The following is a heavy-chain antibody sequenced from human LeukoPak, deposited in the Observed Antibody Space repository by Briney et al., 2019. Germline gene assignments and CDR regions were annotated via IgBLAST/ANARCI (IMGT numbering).Heavy chain of an antibody. CDR2: IYYSGST. V-gene: IGHV4-59*01. CDR3: AREFGYSYGYNAFDI. CDR1: GGSISSYY. J-gene: IGHJ3*02. D-gene: IGHD5-18*01. Sequence: SQTLSLTCTVSGGSISSYYWSWIRQPPGKGLEWIGYIYYSGSTNYNPSLKSRVTISVDTSKNQFPLKLSSVTAADTAVYYCAREFGYSYGYNAFDIWGQGTMVTVSS.